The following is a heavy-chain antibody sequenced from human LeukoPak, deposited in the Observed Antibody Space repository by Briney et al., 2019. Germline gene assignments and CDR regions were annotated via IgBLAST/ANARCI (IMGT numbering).Heavy chain of an antibody. CDR1: GFTFSSYG. J-gene: IGHJ4*02. CDR3: AKLQGGTTGI. Sequence: GGCLRLSCAASGFTFSSYGMHWVRQAPGKGLEWVAFIRYDGSNKYYADSVKGRFTIPRDNSKNTLYLQMNSLRAEDTAVYYCAKLQGGTTGIWGQGTLVTVFS. CDR2: IRYDGSNK. V-gene: IGHV3-30*02. D-gene: IGHD1-7*01.